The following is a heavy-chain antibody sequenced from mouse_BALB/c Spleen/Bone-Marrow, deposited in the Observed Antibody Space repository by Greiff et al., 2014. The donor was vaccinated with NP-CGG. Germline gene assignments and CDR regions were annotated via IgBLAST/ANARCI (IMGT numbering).Heavy chain of an antibody. CDR2: INPSTGYT. CDR3: VFITPVVSDY. V-gene: IGHV1-7*01. Sequence: QVQLQQSGAELAKPGASVKMSCKASGYTFTTYWMHWVKQRPGQGLEWIGYINPSTGYTEYIQKFKDKATLTADKSSSTAYMQLNSLTSEDSSVYYCVFITPVVSDYWGQGTTLTVSS. CDR1: GYTFTTYW. D-gene: IGHD1-1*01. J-gene: IGHJ2*01.